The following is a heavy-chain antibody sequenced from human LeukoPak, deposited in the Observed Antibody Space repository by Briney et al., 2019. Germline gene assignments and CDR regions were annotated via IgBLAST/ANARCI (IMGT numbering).Heavy chain of an antibody. Sequence: KPSETLSLTCTVSGDSISSGSYYWSWIRQPAGKGLEWIGRMYTSGSTNYNPSLKSRVTISVDTSKNQFSLKLSSVTAADTAVYYCARGRYDSSGSFDYWGQGTLVTVSS. D-gene: IGHD3-22*01. V-gene: IGHV4-61*02. J-gene: IGHJ4*02. CDR2: MYTSGST. CDR1: GDSISSGSYY. CDR3: ARGRYDSSGSFDY.